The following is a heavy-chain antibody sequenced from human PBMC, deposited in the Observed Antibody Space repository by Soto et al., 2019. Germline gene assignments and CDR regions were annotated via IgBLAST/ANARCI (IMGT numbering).Heavy chain of an antibody. CDR3: ARLACDSSSGTTKN. V-gene: IGHV1-18*01. CDR2: ISAYNGNT. D-gene: IGHD6-13*01. Sequence: QVQLVQSGAEVKKPGASVKVSCRASGYTFTSYGISWVRQAPGQGLEWMGWISAYNGNTNYAQKLQVRVTMTTDTSTSTAYMELRCLRSDDTAGYYCARLACDSSSGTTKNWGQGTLVTVSS. J-gene: IGHJ4*02. CDR1: GYTFTSYG.